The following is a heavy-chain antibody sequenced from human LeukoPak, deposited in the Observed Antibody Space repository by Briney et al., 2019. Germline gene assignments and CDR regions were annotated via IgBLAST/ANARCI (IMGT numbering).Heavy chain of an antibody. D-gene: IGHD6-19*01. J-gene: IGHJ4*02. Sequence: GSSVKVSCKASEGTFSSYAISWVRQAPGQGLEWMGGIIQQTTHRSSRAESTSTAYMELSSLRSEDTAVYYCARAPDMAVAGVYFDYWGQGTLVTVSS. CDR1: EGTFSSYA. CDR2: IIQ. CDR3: ARAPDMAVAGVYFDY. V-gene: IGHV1-69*01.